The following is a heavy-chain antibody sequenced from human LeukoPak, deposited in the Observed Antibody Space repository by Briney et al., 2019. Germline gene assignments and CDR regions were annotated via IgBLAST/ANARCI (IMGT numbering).Heavy chain of an antibody. CDR2: IAGGGSST. J-gene: IGHJ3*02. V-gene: IGHV3-23*01. CDR3: VKDPDPRYCSSTSCSPI. D-gene: IGHD2-2*01. Sequence: GGSLRLSCAASGFTFSSYAVSWVRQAPGKGLEWVSVIAGGGSSTYYADSVKGRFTISRDNSKNTLYLQMNSLRVEDTAVYYCVKDPDPRYCSSTSCSPIWGQGTMVTVSS. CDR1: GFTFSSYA.